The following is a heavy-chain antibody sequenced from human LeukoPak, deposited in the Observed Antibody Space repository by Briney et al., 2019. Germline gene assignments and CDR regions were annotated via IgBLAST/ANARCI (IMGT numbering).Heavy chain of an antibody. Sequence: KPSETLSLTCAVYGGSFSGYYWSWIRQPPGKGLEWIGEINHSGSTNYNPSLRSRVTISVDTSKNQFSLKLSSVTAADTAVYYCARKTMLFDYWGQGTLVTVSS. D-gene: IGHD2-8*01. V-gene: IGHV4-34*01. J-gene: IGHJ4*02. CDR1: GGSFSGYY. CDR3: ARKTMLFDY. CDR2: INHSGST.